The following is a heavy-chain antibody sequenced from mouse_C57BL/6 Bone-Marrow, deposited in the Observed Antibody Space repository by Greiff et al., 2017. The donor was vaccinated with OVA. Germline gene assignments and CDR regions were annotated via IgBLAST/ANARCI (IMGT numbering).Heavy chain of an antibody. CDR1: GFTFTDYY. D-gene: IGHD2-1*01. J-gene: IGHJ3*01. CDR3: ARGNRFAY. CDR2: IRNKANGYTT. V-gene: IGHV7-3*01. Sequence: EVKLVESGGGLVQPGGSLSLSCAASGFTFTDYYMSWVRPPPGKALEWLGFIRNKANGYTTEYSASVKGRFTISRDNSQSILYLQMNALRAEDSATYYCARGNRFAYWGQGTLVTVSA.